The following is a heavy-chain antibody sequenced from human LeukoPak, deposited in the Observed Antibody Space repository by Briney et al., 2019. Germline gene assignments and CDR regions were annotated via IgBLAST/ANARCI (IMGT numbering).Heavy chain of an antibody. CDR2: IHRSGST. CDR3: ARVAAGIGFFQH. J-gene: IGHJ1*01. V-gene: IGHV4-39*07. Sequence: SETLSLTCTISGGSIFSSSYHWGWIRQPPGKGLEWIGNIHRSGSTYYNPSLKSRVTTSVDTSKNQLSLKLSSVTAADTAVYYCARVAAGIGFFQHWGQGTLVTVSS. CDR1: GGSIFSSSYH. D-gene: IGHD6-13*01.